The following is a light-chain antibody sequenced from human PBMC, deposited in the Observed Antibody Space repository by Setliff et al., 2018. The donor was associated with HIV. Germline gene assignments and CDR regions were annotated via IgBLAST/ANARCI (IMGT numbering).Light chain of an antibody. Sequence: VLTQPASVSGSPGQSITISCTGTSSDVGSYKLVSWYQQHPGKAPKVMIYEVTKRPSGVSNRFSGSKSANTASLTISGLQAEDEADYYCCSNAARPTSYVFGTGTKVTVL. J-gene: IGLJ1*01. CDR3: CSNAARPTSYV. V-gene: IGLV2-23*02. CDR1: SSDVGSYKL. CDR2: EVT.